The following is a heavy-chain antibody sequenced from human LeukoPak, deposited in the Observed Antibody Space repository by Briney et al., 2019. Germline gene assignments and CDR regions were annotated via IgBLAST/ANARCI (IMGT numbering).Heavy chain of an antibody. CDR2: IRGNGET. J-gene: IGHJ4*02. D-gene: IGHD2-15*01. CDR1: GLSFSSFA. CDR3: APYCSGGSCAAVNLGY. V-gene: IGHV3-23*01. Sequence: PGGSLRLSCAASGLSFSSFAMSWVRQGPARGLEWVSSIRGNGETFYADSVKGRFTLSSDSSRNTVYFQLNNLRVEDTAIYYCAPYCSGGSCAAVNLGYWGQGTLVTVSS.